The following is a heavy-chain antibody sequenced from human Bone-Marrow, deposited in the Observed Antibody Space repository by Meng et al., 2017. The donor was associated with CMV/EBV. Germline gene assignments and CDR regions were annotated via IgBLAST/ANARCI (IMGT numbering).Heavy chain of an antibody. Sequence: GESLKISCEASGFTFRSFTMHWVRQAPGKGPEWVAVISFDGNNKYYVDSVKGRFTISRDNFKRTIYLQMTNLRSEDTAVYYCATYSRAPAAMRAYFNHWGLGTLVTVSS. CDR3: ATYSRAPAAMRAYFNH. D-gene: IGHD2-2*01. CDR1: GFTFRSFT. V-gene: IGHV3-30*04. CDR2: ISFDGNNK. J-gene: IGHJ4*02.